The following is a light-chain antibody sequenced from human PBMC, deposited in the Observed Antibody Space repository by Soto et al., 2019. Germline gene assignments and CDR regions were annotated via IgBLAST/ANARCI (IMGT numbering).Light chain of an antibody. CDR1: SSDVGGYNY. CDR3: SSYTSSSARLVV. CDR2: DVS. J-gene: IGLJ2*01. Sequence: QPASVSGSPGQSITISCTGTSSDVGGYNYVSWYQQHPGKAPKLMIYDVSYRPSGVSNRFSGSKSGNTASLTISGLQAEDEADYYCSSYTSSSARLVVFGGGTKLTVL. V-gene: IGLV2-14*01.